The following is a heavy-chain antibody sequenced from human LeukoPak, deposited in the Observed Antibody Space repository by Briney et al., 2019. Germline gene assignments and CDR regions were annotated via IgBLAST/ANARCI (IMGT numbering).Heavy chain of an antibody. CDR3: ARVGYYDSSGYHTKYYFDY. D-gene: IGHD3-22*01. J-gene: IGHJ4*02. CDR2: IYHSGST. Sequence: SGTLSLTCAVSGGSISSSNWWSWVRQLPGKGLEWIGEIYHSGSTNYNPSLKSRVTISVDKSKNQFSLKLSSVTAADTAVYYCARVGYYDSSGYHTKYYFDYWGQGTLVTVSS. V-gene: IGHV4-4*02. CDR1: GGSISSSNW.